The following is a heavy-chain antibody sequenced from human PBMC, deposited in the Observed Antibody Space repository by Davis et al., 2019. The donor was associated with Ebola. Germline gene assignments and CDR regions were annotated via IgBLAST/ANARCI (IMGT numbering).Heavy chain of an antibody. CDR2: ISTSGTTI. V-gene: IGHV3-11*04. CDR3: ARFYSGNYFDY. D-gene: IGHD1-26*01. CDR1: GFTFSDYY. J-gene: IGHJ4*02. Sequence: GGSLRLSCAASGFTFSDYYMTWIRQAPGQGLEWVSFISTSGTTIYYAGSVKGRFTISRDNAKNSLYLQMNNLRAEDTAVYYCARFYSGNYFDYWGQGTLVTVSS.